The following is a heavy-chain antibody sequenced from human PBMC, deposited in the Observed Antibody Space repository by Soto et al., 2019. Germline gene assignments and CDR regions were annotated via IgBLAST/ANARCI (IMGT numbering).Heavy chain of an antibody. J-gene: IGHJ6*02. Sequence: WETLSLTCTVSGGSVSSGSYYWSWIRQPPGKGLEWIGYIYYSGSTNYNPSLKSRVTISVDTSKNQFSLKLSSVTAADTAVYYCARYYYDSSGYYSFYYYGMDVWGQGTTVTVSS. V-gene: IGHV4-61*01. CDR1: GGSVSSGSYY. CDR2: IYYSGST. D-gene: IGHD3-22*01. CDR3: ARYYYDSSGYYSFYYYGMDV.